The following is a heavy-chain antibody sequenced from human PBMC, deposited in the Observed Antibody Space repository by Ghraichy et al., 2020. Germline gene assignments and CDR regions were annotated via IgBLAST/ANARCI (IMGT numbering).Heavy chain of an antibody. CDR1: GGSVSSGSYY. D-gene: IGHD3-3*01. CDR2: IYYSGST. J-gene: IGHJ4*02. CDR3: ARSNQKLWSGYQILDY. V-gene: IGHV4-61*01. Sequence: ETLSLTCTVSGGSVSSGSYYWSWIRQPPGKGLEWIGYIYYSGSTNYIPSLKSRVTISVDTSKNQFSLKLSSVTAADTAVYYCARSNQKLWSGYQILDYWGQGTLVTVSS.